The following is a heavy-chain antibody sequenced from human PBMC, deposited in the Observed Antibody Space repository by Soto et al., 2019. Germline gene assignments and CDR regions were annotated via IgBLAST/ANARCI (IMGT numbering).Heavy chain of an antibody. CDR1: GYSFTAYY. J-gene: IGHJ5*02. Sequence: ASVKVSCKASGYSFTAYYVHWVRQAPGQGLEWMGWVNPDSGVTSYAQKFRDRVTMTRDTSVNTAYMELDRLESDDTAVYYCARIGDFARELVAWGQGALVTVSS. D-gene: IGHD1-7*01. V-gene: IGHV1-2*02. CDR3: ARIGDFARELVA. CDR2: VNPDSGVT.